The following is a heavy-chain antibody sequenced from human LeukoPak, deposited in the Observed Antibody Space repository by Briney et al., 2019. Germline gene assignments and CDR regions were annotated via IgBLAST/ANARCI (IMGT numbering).Heavy chain of an antibody. CDR1: GFTFSSYA. V-gene: IGHV3-30*18. CDR2: ISYDVSNK. D-gene: IGHD2-15*01. CDR3: AKSTPTDIVVVVAALDY. J-gene: IGHJ4*02. Sequence: PGRSLRLSCAASGFTFSSYAMHWVRQAPGKGLEWVAFISYDVSNKYYADSVKGRFTISRDNSTNTLYLQMNSLRAEDTAVYYCAKSTPTDIVVVVAALDYWGQGTLVTVSS.